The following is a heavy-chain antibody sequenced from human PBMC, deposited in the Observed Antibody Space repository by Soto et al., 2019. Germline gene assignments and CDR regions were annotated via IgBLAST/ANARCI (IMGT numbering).Heavy chain of an antibody. Sequence: QVLLQESGPGLGQPSGTLSLSCAVSGGSISNSHYWGWVRQPPGKGLEWVGDISHSGSVNYNPSLKSRVTISIDKSNNQFSLKLSSVTAADTAVYYCARSFGWYAIDYWGQGTLVIVSS. V-gene: IGHV4-4*02. J-gene: IGHJ4*02. D-gene: IGHD6-19*01. CDR2: ISHSGSV. CDR3: ARSFGWYAIDY. CDR1: GGSISNSHY.